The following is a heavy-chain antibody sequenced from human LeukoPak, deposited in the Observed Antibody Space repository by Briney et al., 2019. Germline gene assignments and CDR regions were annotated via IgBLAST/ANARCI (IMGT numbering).Heavy chain of an antibody. V-gene: IGHV3-9*01. CDR1: GFTFDDYA. D-gene: IGHD6-19*01. J-gene: IGHJ4*02. CDR3: AKAYDSSGHFDY. Sequence: PGGSLRLSCAASGFTFDDYAMHWVRQAPGKGLEWVSGISWNSGSVGYADSVKGRFTISRDNAKNSLYLQMNSLRAEDTGLYYCAKAYDSSGHFDYWGQGTLVTVSS. CDR2: ISWNSGSV.